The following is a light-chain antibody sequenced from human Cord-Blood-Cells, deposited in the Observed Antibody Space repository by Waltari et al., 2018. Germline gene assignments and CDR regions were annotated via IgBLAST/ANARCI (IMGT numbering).Light chain of an antibody. CDR3: CSYAGSSTHYV. CDR1: SSDVGSYNL. Sequence: QSALTQPASVSGSPGQSITISCTGTSSDVGSYNLVSWYQQHPGKAPKLMIYEGSKRSSVVSKRFSGSKSGNTASLTISGLQAEDEADYYCCSYAGSSTHYVFGTGTKVTVL. V-gene: IGLV2-23*01. J-gene: IGLJ1*01. CDR2: EGS.